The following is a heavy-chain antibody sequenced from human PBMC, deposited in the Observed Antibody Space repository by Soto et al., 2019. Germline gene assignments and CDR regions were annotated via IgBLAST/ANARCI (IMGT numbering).Heavy chain of an antibody. J-gene: IGHJ5*02. V-gene: IGHV1-8*01. CDR2: VNPHSGNT. Sequence: GASVKVSCKTSGYTFTSFDIHWVRQATGQGLEWMGWVNPHSGNTGLAQKFQGRVTMTTNTSISTAYMELSSLISEDTAVYYCARGIATGRLDPWGQGTLVTVSS. CDR1: GYTFTSFD. CDR3: ARGIATGRLDP. D-gene: IGHD2-15*01.